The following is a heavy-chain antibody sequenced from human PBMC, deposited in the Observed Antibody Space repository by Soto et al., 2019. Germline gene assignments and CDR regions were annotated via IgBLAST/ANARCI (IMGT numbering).Heavy chain of an antibody. CDR1: GFTFSGYA. CDR3: AKGPRSSGWIWFEY. V-gene: IGHV3-23*01. CDR2: VSDSGGST. J-gene: IGHJ4*02. Sequence: PGGSLRLSCAASGFTFSGYAMSWVRQAPGKGLEWVSSVSDSGGSTNYADSVQGRFTISRDNSKNTLYLQMNSLSAEDTAVYYCAKGPRSSGWIWFEYWGQGALVTVSS. D-gene: IGHD6-19*01.